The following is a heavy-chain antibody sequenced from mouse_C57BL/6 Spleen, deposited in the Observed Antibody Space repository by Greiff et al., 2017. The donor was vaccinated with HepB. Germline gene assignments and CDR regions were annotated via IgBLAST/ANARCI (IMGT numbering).Heavy chain of an antibody. CDR3: AREGTRRVYAMDY. CDR2: INYDGSST. CDR1: GFTFSDYY. Sequence: EVKLVESEGGLVQPGSSMKLSCTASGFTFSDYYMAWVRQVPEKGLEWVANINYDGSSTYYLDSLKSRFIISRDNAKNILYLQMSSLKSEDTATYYCAREGTRRVYAMDYWGQGTSVTVSS. D-gene: IGHD2-14*01. J-gene: IGHJ4*01. V-gene: IGHV5-16*01.